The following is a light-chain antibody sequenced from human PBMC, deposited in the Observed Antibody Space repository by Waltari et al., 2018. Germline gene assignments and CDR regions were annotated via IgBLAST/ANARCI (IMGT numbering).Light chain of an antibody. V-gene: IGKV1-9*01. CDR2: GTS. CDR1: QGTNNY. CDR3: QQFTSLLFT. J-gene: IGKJ5*01. Sequence: DIQLTQSPSFLSASVGDRVTITCRASQGTNNYLAWYQQKPGKAPNLLIYGTSTLQSWVPSRFSGSESGTEFTLTISSLQPVDSATYYCQQFTSLLFTFGQGTRLDIK.